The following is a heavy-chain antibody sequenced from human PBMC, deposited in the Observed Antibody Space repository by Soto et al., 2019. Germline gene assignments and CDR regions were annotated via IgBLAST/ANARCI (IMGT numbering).Heavy chain of an antibody. D-gene: IGHD1-26*01. CDR1: GGSISSGGYY. CDR2: IYYSGST. J-gene: IGHJ4*02. Sequence: SETLSLTCTVSGGSISSGGYYWSWIRQHPGKGLEWIGYIYYSGSTYYNPSLKSRVTISVDTSKNQFSLKLSSVTAADTAVYYCERGGEYSGRSYWGQGTLVTVSS. V-gene: IGHV4-31*03. CDR3: ERGGEYSGRSY.